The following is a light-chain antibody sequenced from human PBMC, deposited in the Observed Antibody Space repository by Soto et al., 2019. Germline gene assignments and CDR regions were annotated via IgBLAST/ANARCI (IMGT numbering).Light chain of an antibody. J-gene: IGKJ2*01. CDR3: QQLNSYPRT. V-gene: IGKV1-9*01. CDR1: QAIAGF. CDR2: AAS. Sequence: IQLTQSPSSLSASAGDRVTITCRASQAIAGFLAWFQQKPGKAPKLLIYAASTLQGGVPSRFSGSGFGTNFTLTIGSLQPEDFATYYCQQLNSYPRTFGQGTKLEIK.